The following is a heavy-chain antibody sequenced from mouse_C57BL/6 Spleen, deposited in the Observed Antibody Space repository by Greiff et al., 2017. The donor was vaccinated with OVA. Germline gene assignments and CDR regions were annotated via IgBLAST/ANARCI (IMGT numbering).Heavy chain of an antibody. J-gene: IGHJ4*01. CDR1: GFTFSSYA. CDR3: ARYKGDY. Sequence: EVKLVESGGGLVKPGGSLKLSCAASGFTFSSYAMSWVRQTPEKRLEWVATISDGGSYTYYPDNVKGRFTISRDNAKNNLYLQMSHLKSEDTAMYYCARYKGDYWGQGTSVTVSS. CDR2: ISDGGSYT. D-gene: IGHD1-3*01. V-gene: IGHV5-4*03.